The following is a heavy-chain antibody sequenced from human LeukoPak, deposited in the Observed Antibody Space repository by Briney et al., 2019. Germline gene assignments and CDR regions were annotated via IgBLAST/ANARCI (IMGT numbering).Heavy chain of an antibody. CDR3: AKAKGVVITSPLG. D-gene: IGHD3-22*01. CDR2: ISGSGGST. V-gene: IGHV3-23*01. J-gene: IGHJ3*01. Sequence: GGSLRLSCAASGFTFSSYAMSWVRQAPGKGLEWVSAISGSGGSTYYADSVKGRFTISRDNSKNTLYLQMNSLRAEDAAVYYCAKAKGVVITSPLGWGQGTMVTVSS. CDR1: GFTFSSYA.